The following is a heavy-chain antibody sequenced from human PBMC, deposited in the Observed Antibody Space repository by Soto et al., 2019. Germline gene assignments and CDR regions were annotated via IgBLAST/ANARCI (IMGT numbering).Heavy chain of an antibody. CDR1: GFTFSSYG. CDR2: IWYDGSNK. CDR3: ARDESYDSSGYPFGLLFDY. Sequence: GGSLRLSCAASGFTFSSYGMHWVRQAPGKGLEWVAVIWYDGSNKYYADSVKGRFTISRDNSKNTLYLQMNSLRAEDTAVYYCARDESYDSSGYPFGLLFDYWGQGTLVTVSS. J-gene: IGHJ4*02. V-gene: IGHV3-33*01. D-gene: IGHD3-22*01.